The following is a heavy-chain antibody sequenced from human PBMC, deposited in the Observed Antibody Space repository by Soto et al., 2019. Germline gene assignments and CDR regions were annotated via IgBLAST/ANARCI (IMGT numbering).Heavy chain of an antibody. CDR3: ARDPARNWFDP. V-gene: IGHV3-48*03. CDR1: GFSFSIYE. Sequence: LRLSCAASGFSFSIYEMNWVRQAPGKGLEWVSYISSSGINIHYADSVKGRFTISIDNAKNMVHLQMDSLRAEDTAVYYCARDPARNWFDPWGQGTLVTVSS. J-gene: IGHJ5*02. D-gene: IGHD6-6*01. CDR2: ISSSGINI.